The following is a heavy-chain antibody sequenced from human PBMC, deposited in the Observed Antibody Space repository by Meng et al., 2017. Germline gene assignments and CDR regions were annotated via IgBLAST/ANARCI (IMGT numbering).Heavy chain of an antibody. CDR3: ARDYGDYAWIAKRWFDP. CDR2: IIPIFGTA. CDR1: GGPCSSYA. J-gene: IGHJ5*02. Sequence: GQGVDPGRGVKKHGAAVQVSCKALGGPCSSYAISWVRRAPGQGLEWMGGIIPIFGTANYAQKFQGRVTITADESTSTAYMELSSLRSEDTAVYYCARDYGDYAWIAKRWFDPWGQGTLVTVSS. V-gene: IGHV1-69*01. D-gene: IGHD4-17*01.